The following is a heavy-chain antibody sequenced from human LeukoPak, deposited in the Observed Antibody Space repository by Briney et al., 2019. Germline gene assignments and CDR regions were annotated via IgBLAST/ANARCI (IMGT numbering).Heavy chain of an antibody. CDR2: ITPNNGGT. CDR1: GYTFTDYY. CDR3: ARANNRGYYQTTHNWFDP. J-gene: IGHJ5*02. Sequence: PRASVKVSCKASGYTFTDYYIHWVRQAPGQGLEWMGWITPNNGGTNYAHKFKGRLTMTRDTSISTASMELSSLRSDDTAVYYCARANNRGYYQTTHNWFDPWGQGTLVTVSS. D-gene: IGHD6-25*01. V-gene: IGHV1-2*02.